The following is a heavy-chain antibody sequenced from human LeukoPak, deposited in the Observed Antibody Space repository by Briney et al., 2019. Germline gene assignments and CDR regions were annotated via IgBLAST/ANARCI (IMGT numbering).Heavy chain of an antibody. J-gene: IGHJ4*02. CDR2: IYHSGST. D-gene: IGHD6-13*01. CDR1: GYSISSDYY. Sequence: SETLSLTCAVSGYSISSDYYWGWIRQPPGKGPEWIGSIYHSGSTYYNPSLKSRVTISVDTSKNQFSLKLSSVTAADTAVYYCAATPLYSSSYDYWGQGTLVTVSS. V-gene: IGHV4-38-2*01. CDR3: AATPLYSSSYDY.